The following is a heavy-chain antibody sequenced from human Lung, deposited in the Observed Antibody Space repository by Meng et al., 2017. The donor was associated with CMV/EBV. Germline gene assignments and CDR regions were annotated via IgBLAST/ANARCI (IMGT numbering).Heavy chain of an antibody. J-gene: IGHJ4*02. V-gene: IGHV1-18*01. CDR1: GYTFSDSG. CDR2: ISAYNGNK. Sequence: GGSLRLSCKASGYTFSDSGIAWVRQVPGQGLEWMGWISAYNGNKNYVEQFQGRVTMTTDTSTSTAYMELRSLRSDDTAVYYWARWGGILGVVVKTPDYRGQGTXVTVYS. D-gene: IGHD3-3*01. CDR3: ARWGGILGVVVKTPDY.